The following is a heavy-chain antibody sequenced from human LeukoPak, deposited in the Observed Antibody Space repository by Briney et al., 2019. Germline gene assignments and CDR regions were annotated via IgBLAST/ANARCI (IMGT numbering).Heavy chain of an antibody. D-gene: IGHD6-19*01. CDR3: ARGFHSSGWYLATTFDY. Sequence: PGGSLRLSCAASGFTFSSYWMSWVRQAPGKGLEWVANIKQDGSEKYYVDSVKGRFIISRDNAKNSLYLQMNSLRGEDTAVYYCARGFHSSGWYLATTFDYWGQGTLVTVSS. CDR2: IKQDGSEK. V-gene: IGHV3-7*01. J-gene: IGHJ4*02. CDR1: GFTFSSYW.